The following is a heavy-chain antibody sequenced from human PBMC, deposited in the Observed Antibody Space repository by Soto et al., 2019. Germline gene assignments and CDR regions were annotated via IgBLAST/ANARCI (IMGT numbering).Heavy chain of an antibody. CDR2: MYDSGST. Sequence: QVQLQESGPGLVKPSETLSLTCTVSGGSITTYYWSWVRQPQGKGLEWIGYMYDSGSTNYNPSLKSRVTISVDTSKNQFSLKLSSVTAADTAVYYCARDYDSSGYYYQYWGQGTLVTVSS. CDR3: ARDYDSSGYYYQY. V-gene: IGHV4-59*01. D-gene: IGHD3-22*01. J-gene: IGHJ4*02. CDR1: GGSITTYY.